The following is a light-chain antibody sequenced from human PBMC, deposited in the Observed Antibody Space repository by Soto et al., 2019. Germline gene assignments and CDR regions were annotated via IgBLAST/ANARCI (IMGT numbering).Light chain of an antibody. V-gene: IGLV2-8*01. J-gene: IGLJ2*01. Sequence: QSALTQPPSASGSPGQSVTISCTGTSSDVGGYNYVSWYQQHPGKAPKLMIYEINKWPSGVPDRFSGSKSGTSASLAISGLQSEDEGDYYCAAWDESLNGVVFGGGTKLTVL. CDR3: AAWDESLNGVV. CDR1: SSDVGGYNY. CDR2: EIN.